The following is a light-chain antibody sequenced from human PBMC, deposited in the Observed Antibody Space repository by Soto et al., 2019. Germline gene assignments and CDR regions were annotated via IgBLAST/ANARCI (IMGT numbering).Light chain of an antibody. CDR3: QQYHNWPSWT. CDR1: QSISRW. Sequence: DIQMTQSPSTLSASVGDRVTVTCRASQSISRWLAWYQQKPGKAPKLLIYDASSLESGVPSRFSGSGSGTEFTLTISSLQSEDFAVYHCQQYHNWPSWTFGQGTKVDIK. J-gene: IGKJ1*01. CDR2: DAS. V-gene: IGKV1-5*01.